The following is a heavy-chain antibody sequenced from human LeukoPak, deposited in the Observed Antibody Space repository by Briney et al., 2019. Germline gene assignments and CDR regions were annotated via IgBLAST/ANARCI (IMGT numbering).Heavy chain of an antibody. CDR2: IYYSGST. J-gene: IGHJ4*02. V-gene: IGHV4-59*01. D-gene: IGHD3-22*01. CDR1: GGSISSYY. CDR3: ARGSGYNPPFFDY. Sequence: SETLSLTCTVSGGSISSYYWTWIRQPPGKGLEWIGYIYYSGSTNYNPSLKSRVTISVDMSKNQFSLKLSSVTAADTAVYYCARGSGYNPPFFDYWGQGTLVTVSS.